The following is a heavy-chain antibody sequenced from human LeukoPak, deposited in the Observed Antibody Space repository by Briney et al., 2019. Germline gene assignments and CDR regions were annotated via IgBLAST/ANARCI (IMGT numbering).Heavy chain of an antibody. CDR1: GFTFSSYG. J-gene: IGHJ4*02. D-gene: IGHD4-23*01. Sequence: SGGSLRLSCAASGFTFSSYGMHWVRQAPGKGLEWVAVISYDGSNKYYADSVKGRFTISRDNSKNTLCLQMNSLRAEDTAVYYCAKDNPRGGGFDYWGQGTLVTVSS. CDR2: ISYDGSNK. CDR3: AKDNPRGGGFDY. V-gene: IGHV3-30*18.